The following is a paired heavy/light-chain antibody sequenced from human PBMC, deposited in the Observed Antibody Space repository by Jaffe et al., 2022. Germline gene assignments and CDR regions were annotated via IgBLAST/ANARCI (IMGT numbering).Light chain of an antibody. Sequence: SSELTQDPAVSVALGQTVRITCQGDSLRSYYASWYQQKPGQAPVLVIYGKNNRPSGIPDRFSGSSSGNTASLTITGAQAEDEADYYCNSRDSSGNPYVVFGGGTKLTVL. CDR3: NSRDSSGNPYVV. V-gene: IGLV3-19*01. CDR1: SLRSYY. J-gene: IGLJ2*01. CDR2: GKN.
Heavy chain of an antibody. CDR2: IYHSGST. Sequence: QLQLQESGSGLVKPSQTLSLTCAVSGGSISSGGYSWSWIRQPPGKGLEWIGYIYHSGSTYYNPSLKSRVTISVDRSKNQFSLKLSSVTAADTAVYYCARGDMVQDPRGYYYYYYMDVWGKGTTVTVSS. V-gene: IGHV4-30-2*01. CDR1: GGSISSGGYS. J-gene: IGHJ6*03. D-gene: IGHD3-10*01. CDR3: ARGDMVQDPRGYYYYYYMDV.